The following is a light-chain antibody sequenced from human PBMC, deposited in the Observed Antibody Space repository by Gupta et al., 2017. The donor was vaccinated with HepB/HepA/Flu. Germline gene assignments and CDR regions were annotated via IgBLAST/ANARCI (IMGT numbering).Light chain of an antibody. CDR2: DVS. CDR1: SSDVGGYNY. V-gene: IGLV2-14*03. J-gene: IGLJ2*01. CDR3: NSDTSSSTSVV. Sequence: SALPQPASVSGSPGPSITISCTGTSSDVGGYNYVSWYQPHPGQTPKLLIYDVSNRPSGVSDRFSGSKSGTTATLTIPGLQAEEEADYYWNSDTSSSTSVVFGGGTKLTVL.